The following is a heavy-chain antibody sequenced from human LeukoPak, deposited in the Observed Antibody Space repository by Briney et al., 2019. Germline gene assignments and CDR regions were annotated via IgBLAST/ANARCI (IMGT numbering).Heavy chain of an antibody. CDR2: IYYSGST. V-gene: IGHV4-59*04. J-gene: IGHJ4*02. CDR3: ARHGASIAARPY. CDR1: GGSISSYY. D-gene: IGHD6-6*01. Sequence: SETLSLTCTVSGGSISSYYWSWIRQPPGKGLEWIGYIYYSGSTYYNPSLKSRVTISVDTSKNQFSLKLSSVTAADTAVYYCARHGASIAARPYWGQGTLVTVSS.